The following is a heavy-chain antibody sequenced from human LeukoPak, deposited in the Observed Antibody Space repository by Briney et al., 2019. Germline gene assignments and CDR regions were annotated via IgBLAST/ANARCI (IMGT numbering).Heavy chain of an antibody. V-gene: IGHV3-30*19. CDR1: GFTFSSYG. D-gene: IGHD3-10*01. Sequence: SGGSLRLSCAASGFTFSSYGMHWVRQAPGKGLEWVAVISYDGSNKYYADSVKGRFTISRDNSKNTLYLQMNSLRAEDTAVYYCARDPGRPWFEYYFDYWGQGTLVTVSS. CDR2: ISYDGSNK. CDR3: ARDPGRPWFEYYFDY. J-gene: IGHJ4*02.